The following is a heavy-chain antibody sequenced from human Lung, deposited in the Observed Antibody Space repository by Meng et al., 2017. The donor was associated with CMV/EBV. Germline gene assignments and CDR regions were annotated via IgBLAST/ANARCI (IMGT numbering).Heavy chain of an antibody. V-gene: IGHV1-2*02. CDR3: ARGSPITGARTPYYY. J-gene: IGHJ4*02. D-gene: IGHD1-20*01. Sequence: XVXXSCXXSGYTFTDYYMHWVRQAPGQRLEWMGWINPSNGGTDYAQKFQGRVTMTRDTSISTAYIELSRLRSDDTAVYYCARGSPITGARTPYYYWGQGTLVXVSS. CDR1: GYTFTDYY. CDR2: INPSNGGT.